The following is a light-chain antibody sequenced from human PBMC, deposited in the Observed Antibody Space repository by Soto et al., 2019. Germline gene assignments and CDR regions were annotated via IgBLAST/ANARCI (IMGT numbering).Light chain of an antibody. CDR3: LHYHSYPRT. CDR2: AS. V-gene: IGKV1-17*03. Sequence: DIQMTQFPSAMSASVGDRVTITCRASQDIRDYLAWFRHKPGNVPKRLIYASTLQSGVPSRFSGSGSGTEFTLTITGLQPEDFATYYCLHYHSYPRTFGRGTKVEIK. CDR1: QDIRDY. J-gene: IGKJ1*01.